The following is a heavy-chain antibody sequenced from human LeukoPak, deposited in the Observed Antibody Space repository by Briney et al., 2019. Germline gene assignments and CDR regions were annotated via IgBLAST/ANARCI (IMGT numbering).Heavy chain of an antibody. CDR3: ARISGYSYGPDDY. CDR1: GYTFTSYG. D-gene: IGHD5-18*01. J-gene: IGHJ4*02. V-gene: IGHV1-18*01. Sequence: GASVKVSCKASGYTFTSYGISWVRQAPGQGLEWMGWISAYNGNTNYAQKLQGRVTMTRDTSTSTVYMELSSLRSEDTAVYYCARISGYSYGPDDYWGQGTLVTVSS. CDR2: ISAYNGNT.